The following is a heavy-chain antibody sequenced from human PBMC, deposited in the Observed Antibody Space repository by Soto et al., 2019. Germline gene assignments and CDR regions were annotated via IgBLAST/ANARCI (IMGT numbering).Heavy chain of an antibody. D-gene: IGHD6-13*01. J-gene: IGHJ6*02. V-gene: IGHV5-51*07. Sequence: VESLKISCVYSGDTLTIYRGSWVHQIPGKGPECMGIFYPGDSDARYSPSFQGQVTISADKSINTAYLQWSSLKASDTAIYYCERGVEVGSHFYGMDIWGQGTTVTFSS. CDR3: ERGVEVGSHFYGMDI. CDR1: GDTLTIYR. CDR2: FYPGDSDA.